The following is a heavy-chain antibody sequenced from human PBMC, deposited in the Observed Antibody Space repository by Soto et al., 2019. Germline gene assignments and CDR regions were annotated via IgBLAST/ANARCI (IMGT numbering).Heavy chain of an antibody. V-gene: IGHV4-34*01. CDR1: GGSFSGYY. D-gene: IGHD1-26*01. CDR2: INHSGST. CDR3: ARGRGGATRYYYYGMDV. Sequence: SETLSLTCAVYGGSFSGYYWSWIRQPPGKGLEWIGEINHSGSTNYNPSLKSRVTISVDTSKNQFSLKLSSVTAADTAVYYCARGRGGATRYYYYGMDVWGQGTNVTLSS. J-gene: IGHJ6*02.